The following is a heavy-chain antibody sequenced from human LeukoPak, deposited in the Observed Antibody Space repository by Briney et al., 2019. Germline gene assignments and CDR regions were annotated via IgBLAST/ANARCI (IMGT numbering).Heavy chain of an antibody. CDR2: ISGSGGST. CDR1: GFTFSSYA. J-gene: IGHJ6*03. D-gene: IGHD6-13*01. Sequence: GGSLRLSCAASGFTFSSYAMSWVRQAPGKGLEWVSAISGSGGSTYYADSVKGRFTISRDNSKNTLYLQMNSLRAEDTAVYYCAKDRGGIAAAGRPYMDVWGKGTTVTVSS. CDR3: AKDRGGIAAAGRPYMDV. V-gene: IGHV3-23*01.